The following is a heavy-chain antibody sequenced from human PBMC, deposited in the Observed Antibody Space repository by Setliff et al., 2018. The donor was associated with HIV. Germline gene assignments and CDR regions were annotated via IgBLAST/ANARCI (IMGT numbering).Heavy chain of an antibody. Sequence: PSETLSLTCTVSGGSISSSNYYWGWIRQPPGKGLEWIGSIYYSGSTQYNPSLKSRVTMSEETSKNQFSLKLKSVTAADTAIYFCARGKGGLVGPAEFDYWGPGTLVTVSS. D-gene: IGHD1-26*01. J-gene: IGHJ4*02. CDR1: GGSISSSNYY. V-gene: IGHV4-39*01. CDR3: ARGKGGLVGPAEFDY. CDR2: IYYSGST.